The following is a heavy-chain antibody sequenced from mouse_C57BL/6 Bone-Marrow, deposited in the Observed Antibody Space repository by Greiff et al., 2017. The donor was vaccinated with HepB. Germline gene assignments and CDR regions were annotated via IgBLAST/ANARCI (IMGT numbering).Heavy chain of an antibody. CDR1: GYTFTSYW. J-gene: IGHJ1*03. CDR3: ARITTVVALYWYFDV. V-gene: IGHV1-59*01. CDR2: IDPSDSYT. D-gene: IGHD1-1*01. Sequence: QVQLQQPGAELVRPGTSVKLSCKASGYTFTSYWMHWVKQRPGQGLEWIGVIDPSDSYTNYNQKFKGKATLTVDTSSSTAYMQLSSLTSEDSAVYYCARITTVVALYWYFDVWGTGTTVTVSS.